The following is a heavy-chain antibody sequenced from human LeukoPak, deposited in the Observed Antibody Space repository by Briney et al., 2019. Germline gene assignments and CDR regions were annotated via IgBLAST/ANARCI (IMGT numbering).Heavy chain of an antibody. J-gene: IGHJ4*02. CDR1: GFTFSSYA. Sequence: EGSLRLSCAASGFTFSSYAMSWVRQAPGKGLGWVSAISGSGGSTYYADSVKGRFTISRDNSKNTLYLQMNSLRAEDTAVYYCAKYASSGYYYGTSDYWGQGTLVTVSS. D-gene: IGHD3-22*01. CDR3: AKYASSGYYYGTSDY. V-gene: IGHV3-23*01. CDR2: ISGSGGST.